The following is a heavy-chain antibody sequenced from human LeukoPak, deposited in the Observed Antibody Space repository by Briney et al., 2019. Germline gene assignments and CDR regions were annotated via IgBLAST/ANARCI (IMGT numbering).Heavy chain of an antibody. Sequence: GRSLRLSCAASGFTFSSYGMHWVRQAPGKGLEWAAVISYDGSNKYYADSVKGRFTISRDNSKNTLYLQMNSPRAEDTAVYYCAKVRGLRSVRGGYYYGMDVWGQGTTVTVSS. V-gene: IGHV3-30*18. CDR1: GFTFSSYG. J-gene: IGHJ6*02. CDR2: ISYDGSNK. CDR3: AKVRGLRSVRGGYYYGMDV. D-gene: IGHD4-17*01.